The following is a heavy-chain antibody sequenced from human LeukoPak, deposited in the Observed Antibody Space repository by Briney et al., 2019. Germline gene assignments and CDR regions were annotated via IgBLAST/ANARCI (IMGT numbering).Heavy chain of an antibody. CDR1: GGSFSGFY. Sequence: SETLSLTCAVYGGSFSGFYWTWIRQPPGKGLEWIGEINHSGSTNCNPSLKSRVTISVDTSKNQFSLDLTSVTAADTAVYYCARGGGEHGYYFDNWGQGTLVTVSS. D-gene: IGHD2-21*01. J-gene: IGHJ4*02. V-gene: IGHV4-34*01. CDR2: INHSGST. CDR3: ARGGGEHGYYFDN.